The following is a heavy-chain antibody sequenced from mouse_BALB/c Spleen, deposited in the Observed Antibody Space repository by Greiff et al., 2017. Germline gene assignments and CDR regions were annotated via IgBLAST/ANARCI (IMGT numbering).Heavy chain of an antibody. V-gene: IGHV2-9*02. D-gene: IGHD3-3*01. J-gene: IGHJ3*01. CDR2: IWAGGST. CDR1: GFSLTSYG. CDR3: ARDRATAY. Sequence: VKLMESGPGLVAPSQSLSITCTVSGFSLTSYGVHWVRQPPGEGLEWLGVIWAGGSTNYNSALMSRLSISKDNSKSQVFLKMNSLQTDDTAMYYCARDRATAYWGQGTLVTVSA.